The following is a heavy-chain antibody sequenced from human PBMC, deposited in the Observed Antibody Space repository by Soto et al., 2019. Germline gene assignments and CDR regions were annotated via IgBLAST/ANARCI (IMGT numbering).Heavy chain of an antibody. J-gene: IGHJ4*02. CDR3: ASLDYGGNSGFFPFDY. D-gene: IGHD4-17*01. Sequence: SETLSLTCTVSGGSISSGDYYWSWIRQPPGKGLEWIGYIYYSGSTYYNPSLKSRVTISVDTSKNQFSLKPSSVTAADTAVYYCASLDYGGNSGFFPFDYWGQGTLVTVSS. CDR1: GGSISSGDYY. CDR2: IYYSGST. V-gene: IGHV4-30-4*01.